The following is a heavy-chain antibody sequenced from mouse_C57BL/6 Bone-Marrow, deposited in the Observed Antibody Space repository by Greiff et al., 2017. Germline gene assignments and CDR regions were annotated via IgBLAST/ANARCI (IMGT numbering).Heavy chain of an antibody. CDR1: GFNIKDYY. CDR3: ARSGLRYYFDY. J-gene: IGHJ2*01. CDR2: IDPEDGDT. Sequence: VQLQQSGAELVKPGASVKLSCTASGFNIKDYYMHWVKQRTEQGLEWIGWIDPEDGDTKYAPKFQGKATITADTSSNTAYLQLSSLTSEDTAVYYCARSGLRYYFDYWGQGTTLTVSS. V-gene: IGHV14-2*01. D-gene: IGHD1-1*01.